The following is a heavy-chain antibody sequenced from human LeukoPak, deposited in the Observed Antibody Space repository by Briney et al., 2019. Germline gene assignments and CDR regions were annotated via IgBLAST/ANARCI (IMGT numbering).Heavy chain of an antibody. Sequence: GGSLRLSCAASGFTFSSYAMSWVRQAPGKGLERVSAISGSGGNTYYADSVKGRFTISRDNSKNTLYLQMNSLRAEDTAVYYCAKDTDWSYFDYWGQGTLVTVSS. CDR3: AKDTDWSYFDY. CDR2: ISGSGGNT. D-gene: IGHD1-1*01. V-gene: IGHV3-23*01. CDR1: GFTFSSYA. J-gene: IGHJ4*02.